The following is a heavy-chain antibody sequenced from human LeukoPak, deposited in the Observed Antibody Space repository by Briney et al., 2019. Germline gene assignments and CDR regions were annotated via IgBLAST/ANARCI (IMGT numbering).Heavy chain of an antibody. J-gene: IGHJ4*02. CDR1: GFTFSSYG. D-gene: IGHD5-12*01. CDR2: ISYDGSNK. V-gene: IGHV3-30*18. Sequence: GGSLRLSCAASGFTFSSYGMHWVRQAPGKGLEWVAVISYDGSNKYYADSVKGRFTISRDNSKNTLYLQMNSLRAEDTAVYYCAKDGIVATTGDYWGQGTLVTVSS. CDR3: AKDGIVATTGDY.